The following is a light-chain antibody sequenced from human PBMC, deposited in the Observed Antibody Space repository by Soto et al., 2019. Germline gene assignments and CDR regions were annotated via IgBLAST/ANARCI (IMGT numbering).Light chain of an antibody. CDR3: QQYGSSPALT. CDR2: GAS. Sequence: EIVFTQSPGTLSLSPGERATLACRASQSVSSSYLAWYQQKPGQAPRLLIHGASSRATGIPDRFSGSGSGTDFTLTISRLEPEDFAVYYCQQYGSSPALTFGGGTKLEIK. J-gene: IGKJ4*01. V-gene: IGKV3-20*01. CDR1: QSVSSSY.